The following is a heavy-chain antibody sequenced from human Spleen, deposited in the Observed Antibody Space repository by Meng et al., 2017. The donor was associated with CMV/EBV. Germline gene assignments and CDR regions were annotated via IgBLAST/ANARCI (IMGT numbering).Heavy chain of an antibody. Sequence: GGSLRLSCAASGFTFEDFAMHWVRQIPGEGLEWLSGMSGNTGFIGYADSVKGRFTISRDNAKKTLSLQTTSLRGEDTAVYYCVRDGGGIFGVLIIHGMDVWGEGTTVTVSS. CDR2: MSGNTGFI. J-gene: IGHJ6*04. D-gene: IGHD3-3*01. CDR3: VRDGGGIFGVLIIHGMDV. V-gene: IGHV3-9*01. CDR1: GFTFEDFA.